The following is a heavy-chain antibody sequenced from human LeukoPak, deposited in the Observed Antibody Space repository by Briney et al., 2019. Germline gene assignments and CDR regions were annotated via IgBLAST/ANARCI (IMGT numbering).Heavy chain of an antibody. CDR2: ISRSGSTI. V-gene: IGHV3-48*03. CDR3: ARDGSERYYYDSSGPKTDY. D-gene: IGHD3-22*01. Sequence: PGGSLRLSCAASGFTFSSYEMNWVRQAPGQGLEWVSYISRSGSTIYYADSLKGRFTISRDNAKNSLYLQMNSLRAEDTAVYYCARDGSERYYYDSSGPKTDYWGQGTLVTASS. CDR1: GFTFSSYE. J-gene: IGHJ4*02.